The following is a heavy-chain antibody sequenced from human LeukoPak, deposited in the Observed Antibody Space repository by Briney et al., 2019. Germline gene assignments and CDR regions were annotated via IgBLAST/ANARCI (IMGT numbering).Heavy chain of an antibody. V-gene: IGHV5-51*01. CDR2: IYPGDSDT. CDR3: ARTIAAAVSWFDP. J-gene: IGHJ5*02. CDR1: GYSFTSYW. D-gene: IGHD6-13*01. Sequence: GESLKISCKGCGYSFTSYWIGWARPMPGKCLEWMGIIYPGDSDTRYSPSFQGEVTISADKSISTAYLQWSSLKASDTAMYYCARTIAAAVSWFDPWGQGTLVTVSS.